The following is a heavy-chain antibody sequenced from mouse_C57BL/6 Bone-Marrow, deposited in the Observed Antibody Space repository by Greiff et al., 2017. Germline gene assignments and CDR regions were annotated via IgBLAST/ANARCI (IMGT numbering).Heavy chain of an antibody. Sequence: VQLKQSGPVLVKPGASVKMSCKASGYTFTDYYMNWVKQSHGKSLEWIGVINPYNGGTSYNQKFKGKATLTVDKSSSTAYMELNSLTSEDSAVYYCARWGWRYYFDYWGQGTTLTVSS. CDR3: ARWGWRYYFDY. J-gene: IGHJ2*01. D-gene: IGHD2-3*01. CDR2: INPYNGGT. CDR1: GYTFTDYY. V-gene: IGHV1-19*01.